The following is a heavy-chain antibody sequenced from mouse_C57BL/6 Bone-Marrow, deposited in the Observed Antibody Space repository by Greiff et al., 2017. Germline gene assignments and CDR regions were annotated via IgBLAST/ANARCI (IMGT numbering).Heavy chain of an antibody. V-gene: IGHV1-72*01. CDR3: ARRVYGSSQYYYAMDY. CDR1: GYTFTSYW. Sequence: VQLPQPGAELVKPGASVKLSCKASGYTFTSYWMHWVKQRPGRGLEWIGRIDPNSGGTKYNERFKSRATLTVDKHSSTADMQLSSLTSEDSAVYYCARRVYGSSQYYYAMDYWGQGTSVTVSS. J-gene: IGHJ4*01. CDR2: IDPNSGGT. D-gene: IGHD1-1*01.